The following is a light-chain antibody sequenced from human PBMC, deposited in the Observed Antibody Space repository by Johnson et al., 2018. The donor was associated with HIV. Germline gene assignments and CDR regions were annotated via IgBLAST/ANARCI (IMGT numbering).Light chain of an antibody. CDR1: SSNIGNNY. Sequence: QSILTQPPSVSAAPGQKVTISCSGSSSNIGNNYVSWYQQLPGTAPKLLIYDNNKRPSGIPDRFSGSKSGTSATLGITGLQTGDAADYYCGTWDSSLSALSVFGTWTKVTVL. CDR3: GTWDSSLSALSV. V-gene: IGLV1-51*01. CDR2: DNN. J-gene: IGLJ1*01.